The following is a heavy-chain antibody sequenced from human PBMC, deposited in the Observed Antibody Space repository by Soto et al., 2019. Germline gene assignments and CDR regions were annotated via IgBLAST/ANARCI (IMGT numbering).Heavy chain of an antibody. V-gene: IGHV3-15*07. CDR1: GFTFSNAW. D-gene: IGHD3-22*01. Sequence: WGSLRLCCAASGFTFSNAWMNWVRQAPGKGLEWVGRIKSKTDGGTTDYAAPVKGRFTISRDDSKNTLYLQMNSLKTEDTAVYYCTTDPVTMIVVVPSSGWGQGTLVTVSS. J-gene: IGHJ4*02. CDR2: IKSKTDGGTT. CDR3: TTDPVTMIVVVPSSG.